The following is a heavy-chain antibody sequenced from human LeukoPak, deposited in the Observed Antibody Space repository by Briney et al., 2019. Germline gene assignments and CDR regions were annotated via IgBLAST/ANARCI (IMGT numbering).Heavy chain of an antibody. J-gene: IGHJ6*02. V-gene: IGHV3-48*02. CDR3: ARAPHYSSYGPYYYGMDV. CDR1: GFTFSSYS. D-gene: IGHD4-11*01. CDR2: IRSTGSTI. Sequence: GGSLRLSCAVSGFTFSSYSMNWVRQAPGKGLEWVSYIRSTGSTIYYADSVKGRFTISRDNARNSLYLQMNSLRDEDTAVYYCARAPHYSSYGPYYYGMDVWGQGTTVTVSS.